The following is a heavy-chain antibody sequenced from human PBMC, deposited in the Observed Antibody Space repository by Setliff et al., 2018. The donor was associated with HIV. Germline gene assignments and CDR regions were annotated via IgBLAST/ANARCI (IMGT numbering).Heavy chain of an antibody. J-gene: IGHJ5*02. CDR3: ARGFYSWNL. D-gene: IGHD1-20*01. CDR1: GYTFTSYD. CDR2: MNPNSGNT. V-gene: IGHV1-8*01. Sequence: ASVKVSCKASGYTFTSYDINWVRQATGQGLEWMGWMNPNSGNTGYAQKFQGRVTMTRDTSTQTAYMELTSLTFHDTAVYYCARGFYSWNLWGQGTLVTVSS.